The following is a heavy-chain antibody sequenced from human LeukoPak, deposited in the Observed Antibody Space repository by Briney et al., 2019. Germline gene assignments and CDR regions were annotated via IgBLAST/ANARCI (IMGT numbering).Heavy chain of an antibody. CDR1: GFTFSSYE. V-gene: IGHV3-48*03. D-gene: IGHD4-23*01. CDR3: ARCPRWAHFDY. Sequence: GGSLRLSCAGSGFTFSSYEMNWVRQAPGKGLEWVSYISSSGRAIYYADSVKGRFTVSRDNAKNSLYLQMNSLRTEDTAVYYCARCPRWAHFDYWGQGTLVTVSS. J-gene: IGHJ4*02. CDR2: ISSSGRAI.